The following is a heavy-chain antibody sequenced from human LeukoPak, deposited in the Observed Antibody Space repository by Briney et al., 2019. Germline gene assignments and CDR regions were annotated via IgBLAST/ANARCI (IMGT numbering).Heavy chain of an antibody. CDR1: GFTFSSYG. CDR3: AKKGVWSGPKKNYYYYGMDV. Sequence: PGRSLRLSCAASGFTFSSYGMHWVRQAPGKGLEWVAVISYGGSNKYYADSVKGRFTISRDNSKNTLYLQMNSLRAEDTAVYYCAKKGVWSGPKKNYYYYGMDVWGQGTTVTVSS. D-gene: IGHD2-8*02. CDR2: ISYGGSNK. V-gene: IGHV3-30*18. J-gene: IGHJ6*02.